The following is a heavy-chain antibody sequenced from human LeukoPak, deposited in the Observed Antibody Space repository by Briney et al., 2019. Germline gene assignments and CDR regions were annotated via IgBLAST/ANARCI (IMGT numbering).Heavy chain of an antibody. Sequence: GGSLRLSCAASGFTFSSYRMSWVRQAPGKGLEWVSAIGGRDGSTYYADSVKGRFTISRDNSKNTLYVQMNSLRAEDTVVYYCAKGHYYASGSLDYWGQGTLVTVSS. D-gene: IGHD3-10*01. CDR2: IGGRDGST. V-gene: IGHV3-23*01. J-gene: IGHJ4*02. CDR3: AKGHYYASGSLDY. CDR1: GFTFSSYR.